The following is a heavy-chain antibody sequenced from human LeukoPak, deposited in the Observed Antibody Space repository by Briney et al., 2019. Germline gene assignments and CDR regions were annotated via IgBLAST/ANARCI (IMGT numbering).Heavy chain of an antibody. CDR3: TTRTDSTGILAY. CDR1: GFTFSNAW. D-gene: IGHD2-8*02. Sequence: KPGGSLRLSCAASGFTFSNAWMTWVRQAPGKGLEWVGRIKRKTDGGTTDYAAPVKGRFTISRDDSKNTLFLQMNNLQTEDTAVYYCTTRTDSTGILAYWGQGTLVTVSS. V-gene: IGHV3-15*01. J-gene: IGHJ4*02. CDR2: IKRKTDGGTT.